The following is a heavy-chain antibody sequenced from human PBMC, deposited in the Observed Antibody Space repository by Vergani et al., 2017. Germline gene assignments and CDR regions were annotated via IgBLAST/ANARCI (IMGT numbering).Heavy chain of an antibody. CDR1: GYSFIDYY. V-gene: IGHV1-2*02. CDR3: ARDHCGSGGYMAWFDP. D-gene: IGHD2-15*01. Sequence: QVHLVQSGVEVKKPGASVTISCRASGYSFIDYYIHWIRQAPGQGLEWMGWINPKSGVTNYAQKFQGRFTMTRDTSIATVYMELTNLRSTDTATFYCARDHCGSGGYMAWFDPWGQGSPVIVSS. J-gene: IGHJ5*02. CDR2: INPKSGVT.